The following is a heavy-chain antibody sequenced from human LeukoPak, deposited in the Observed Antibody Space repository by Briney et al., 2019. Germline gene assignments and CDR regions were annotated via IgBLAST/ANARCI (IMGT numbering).Heavy chain of an antibody. Sequence: GGSLRLSCAASGFTFSSYGMHWVRQAPGKGLEWVAFIRYDGSNKYYADSVKRRFTISRDNSKNTLYLQMNSLRAEDTAVYYCAKDRVPDCSSTSCYSSWFDPWGQGTLVTVSS. CDR1: GFTFSSYG. J-gene: IGHJ5*02. CDR2: IRYDGSNK. CDR3: AKDRVPDCSSTSCYSSWFDP. D-gene: IGHD2-2*02. V-gene: IGHV3-30*02.